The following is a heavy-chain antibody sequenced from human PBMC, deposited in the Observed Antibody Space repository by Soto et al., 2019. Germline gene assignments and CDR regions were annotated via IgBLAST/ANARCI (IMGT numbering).Heavy chain of an antibody. Sequence: QVQLVQSGAEVKKPGASVKVSCKASGYTFTSYAMHWVRQAPGQRLEWMGWINAGNGNTKYSQKFQGRVTMTRDTSASTAYMELSSLRSEDTAVYYCARGFGLYDFDYWGQGTLVTVSS. J-gene: IGHJ4*02. CDR3: ARGFGLYDFDY. CDR1: GYTFTSYA. D-gene: IGHD3-10*01. V-gene: IGHV1-3*01. CDR2: INAGNGNT.